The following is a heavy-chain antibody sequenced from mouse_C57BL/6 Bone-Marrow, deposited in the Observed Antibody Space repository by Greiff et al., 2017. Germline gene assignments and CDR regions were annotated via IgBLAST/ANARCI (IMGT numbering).Heavy chain of an antibody. CDR3: TTNYYGICVDY. V-gene: IGHV14-4*01. CDR1: GFNIKDDY. J-gene: IGHJ2*01. D-gene: IGHD2-1*01. CDR2: IDPENGDT. Sequence: VQLQQSGAELVRPGASVKLSCTASGFNIKDDYMHWVKQRPEQGLEWIGWIDPENGDTEYATKFKGKATITAETSSNTAYLQLSSLTSDDTAAYYCTTNYYGICVDYWGQGTTLTVSS.